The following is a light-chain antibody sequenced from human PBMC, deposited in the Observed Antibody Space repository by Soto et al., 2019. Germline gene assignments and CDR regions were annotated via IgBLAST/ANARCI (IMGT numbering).Light chain of an antibody. J-gene: IGLJ1*01. CDR3: CSYTTSSTPYV. CDR2: DVT. CDR1: SSDVGGYDY. Sequence: QSALTQPASVSGSPGQSITISCTGASSDVGGYDYVSWYQQHPGKAPKLMIYDVTTRPSGVSNRFSGSKSGNTASLTISGLQAEDEADCYCCSYTTSSTPYVFGTGTKLTVL. V-gene: IGLV2-14*01.